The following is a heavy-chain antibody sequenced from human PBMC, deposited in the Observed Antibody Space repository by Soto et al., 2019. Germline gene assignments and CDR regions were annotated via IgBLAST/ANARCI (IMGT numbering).Heavy chain of an antibody. J-gene: IGHJ3*01. V-gene: IGHV3-33*01. D-gene: IGHD5-12*01. CDR1: GFTFSSYG. Sequence: GVSLRLSCAASGFTFSSYGMHWVRQAPGKGLEWVAVIWYDGSNKYYADSVKGRFTISRDNSKNTLYLQMNSLRAEDTAVYYFARDGKDILARIYAFDFWGQGTMVTVS. CDR3: ARDGKDILARIYAFDF. CDR2: IWYDGSNK.